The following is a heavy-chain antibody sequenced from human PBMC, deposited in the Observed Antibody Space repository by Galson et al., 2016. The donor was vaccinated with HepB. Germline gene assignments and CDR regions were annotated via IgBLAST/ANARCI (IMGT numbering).Heavy chain of an antibody. Sequence: CAASGFIFSSHSMNWVRQAPGKGLEWVSYISSSTTTIYYADSVKGRFTISRDNAKNSLYLQMNSLRAEDTAVYYCAKIRGMDVWGQGTLVTVSS. J-gene: IGHJ4*02. D-gene: IGHD6-13*01. V-gene: IGHV3-48*04. CDR3: AKIRGMDV. CDR2: ISSSTTTI. CDR1: GFIFSSHS.